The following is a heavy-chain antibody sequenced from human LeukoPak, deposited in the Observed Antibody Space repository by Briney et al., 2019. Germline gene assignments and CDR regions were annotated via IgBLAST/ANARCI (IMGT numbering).Heavy chain of an antibody. CDR2: IYSGGST. CDR1: GFTVSSNY. J-gene: IGHJ4*02. D-gene: IGHD5-24*01. CDR3: AKEKDGYNCFDY. Sequence: GGSLRLSCAASGFTVSSNYMSWVRQAPGKGLEWVSVIYSGGSTYYADSVKGRFTISRDNSKNTLYLQMNSLRAEDTAVYYCAKEKDGYNCFDYWGQGTLVTVSS. V-gene: IGHV3-66*01.